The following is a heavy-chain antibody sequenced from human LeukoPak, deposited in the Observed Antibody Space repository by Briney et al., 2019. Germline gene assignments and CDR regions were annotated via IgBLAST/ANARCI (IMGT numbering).Heavy chain of an antibody. CDR3: ARAMRSSWINFDY. J-gene: IGHJ4*02. CDR1: GNSISSGYY. CDR2: IYSSGST. V-gene: IGHV4-61*05. Sequence: SETLSLTCTVSGNSISSGYYWGWIRQPPGKGLEWIGYIYSSGSTNYNPSLKSRVTTSVDTSKNQFSLKLNSVTAADTAVYYCARAMRSSWINFDYWGQGTLVTVSS. D-gene: IGHD6-13*01.